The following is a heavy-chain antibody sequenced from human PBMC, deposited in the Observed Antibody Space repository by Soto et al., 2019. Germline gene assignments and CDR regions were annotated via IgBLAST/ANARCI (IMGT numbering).Heavy chain of an antibody. CDR1: WFPFTSHI. Sequence: GILNLFFASPWFPFTSHIMTWISEASWGRPVGVSAISGSGGSTYYADSVKGRFTISRDNSKNTLYLQMNSLRAEDTAVYYCAKDVRLWSPGGWYFDLWGRGTLVTVSS. J-gene: IGHJ2*01. D-gene: IGHD5-18*01. CDR3: AKDVRLWSPGGWYFDL. CDR2: ISGSGGST. V-gene: IGHV3-23*01.